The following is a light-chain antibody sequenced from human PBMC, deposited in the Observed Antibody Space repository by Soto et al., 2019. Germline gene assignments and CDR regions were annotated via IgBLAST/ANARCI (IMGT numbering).Light chain of an antibody. V-gene: IGLV2-14*03. CDR2: EVF. CDR1: SSDVGGYNY. CDR3: CSYTTTSTFV. Sequence: QSALTQPASVSGSPGQSITISCTGTSSDVGGYNYVSWYQQHPGKVPKLMIYEVFRRPSGISDRFSGSKSGKTASLTISVLQAEDEADYYGCSYTTTSTFVFGGGTKVTVL. J-gene: IGLJ2*01.